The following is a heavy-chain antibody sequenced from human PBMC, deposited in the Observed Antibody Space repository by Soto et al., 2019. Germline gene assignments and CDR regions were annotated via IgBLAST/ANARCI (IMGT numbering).Heavy chain of an antibody. CDR1: GGSISSYH. V-gene: IGHV4-59*01. Sequence: QVQLQESGPGLVKPSETLSLTCTVSGGSISSYHWSWIRQPPGKGLEWIGYIYYSGSTNYNASLKSRVTISVDTSKNQFSLKLSSVTAADTAVYYCARRYGGNFDYWGQGTLVTVSS. J-gene: IGHJ4*02. D-gene: IGHD1-26*01. CDR3: ARRYGGNFDY. CDR2: IYYSGST.